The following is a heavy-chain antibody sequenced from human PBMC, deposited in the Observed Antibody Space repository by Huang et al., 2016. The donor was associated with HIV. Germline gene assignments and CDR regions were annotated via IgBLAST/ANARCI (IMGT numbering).Heavy chain of an antibody. CDR3: AKGRRAFDV. J-gene: IGHJ3*01. Sequence: EVPLVQSGAEVTKPGESLKISCTVSGYSFSIYWMAWVRQMPGKGLEWMCIIYPFASKNTYRPSCECHVSISVDKSINTVYLHWSSLKASDTAIYYCAKGRRAFDVWGQGTWVTVSS. CDR2: IYPFASKN. V-gene: IGHV5-51*03. CDR1: GYSFSIYW.